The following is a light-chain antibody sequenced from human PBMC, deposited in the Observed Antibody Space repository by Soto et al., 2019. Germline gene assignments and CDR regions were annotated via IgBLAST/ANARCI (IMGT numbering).Light chain of an antibody. Sequence: DIQMTQSPSSLSASVGNRVSITCRASQGISSYLAWYQQKPGKVPKLLIYAASTLQPGVPSRFSGSGSGTDFTLTINSLQPDDIATYYCQNYDSAPITFGQGTRLEIK. CDR1: QGISSY. CDR3: QNYDSAPIT. V-gene: IGKV1-27*01. CDR2: AAS. J-gene: IGKJ5*01.